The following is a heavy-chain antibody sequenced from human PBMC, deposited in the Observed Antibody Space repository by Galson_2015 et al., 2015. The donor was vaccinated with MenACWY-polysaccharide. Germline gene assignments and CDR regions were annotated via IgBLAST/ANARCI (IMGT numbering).Heavy chain of an antibody. CDR3: ARESSRVVFHAFDI. J-gene: IGHJ3*02. Sequence: SLRLCCAASGLTFRSSGMHWGRQAPGKGLEWVALIQNVGSPKAYADSVKGRFTISRDNSKNTLYLEMNSLRAEDTAVYYCARESSRVVFHAFDIWGQGTMATVSS. CDR1: GLTFRSSG. V-gene: IGHV3-33*05. D-gene: IGHD2-2*01. CDR2: IQNVGSPK.